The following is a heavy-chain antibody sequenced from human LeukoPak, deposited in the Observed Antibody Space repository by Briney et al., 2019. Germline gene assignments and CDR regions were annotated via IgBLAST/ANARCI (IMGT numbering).Heavy chain of an antibody. CDR1: GGSISSYY. J-gene: IGHJ4*02. CDR2: IYYSGST. D-gene: IGHD6-19*01. CDR3: ARRFDTSGWVDY. V-gene: IGHV4-59*08. Sequence: SETLSLTCTVSGGSISSYYWSWIGQPPGKGLEWIGYIYYSGSTNYNPSLKSRVTISIDTSKNQFSLKLSSVTAADTAVYYCARRFDTSGWVDYWGQGTLVTVSS.